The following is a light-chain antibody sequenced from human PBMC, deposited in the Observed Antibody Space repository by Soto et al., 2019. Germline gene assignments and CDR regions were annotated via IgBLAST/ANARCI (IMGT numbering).Light chain of an antibody. V-gene: IGLV2-14*01. CDR1: SSDVGGYNY. CDR3: SSYTANATRA. Sequence: QSALTQPASVSGSPGQSITISCTGTSSDVGGYNYVSWYQQHPGKAPKLMLYEVNNRPSGVSNRFSGSKSGNTASLSISGLQAEDEADYYCSSYTANATRAFGTGTKVTVL. J-gene: IGLJ1*01. CDR2: EVN.